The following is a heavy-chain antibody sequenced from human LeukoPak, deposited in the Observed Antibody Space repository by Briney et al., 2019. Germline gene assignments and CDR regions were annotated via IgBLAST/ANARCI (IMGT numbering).Heavy chain of an antibody. D-gene: IGHD3-10*01. CDR3: ARQRPLWFGELFYYYYYMDV. V-gene: IGHV4-59*01. J-gene: IGHJ6*03. CDR1: GGSISSYC. Sequence: PSETLSLTCTVSGGSISSYCWSWIRQPPGKGLEWIGYIYYSGSTNYNPSLKGRVTISVDTSKNQFSLKLSSVTAADTAVYYCARQRPLWFGELFYYYYYMDVWGKGTTVTVSS. CDR2: IYYSGST.